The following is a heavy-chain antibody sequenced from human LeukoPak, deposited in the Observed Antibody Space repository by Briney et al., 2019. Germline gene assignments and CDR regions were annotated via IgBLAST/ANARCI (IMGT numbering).Heavy chain of an antibody. CDR1: GFTFRSYW. CDR2: IKPDGSEK. J-gene: IGHJ4*02. CDR3: ARDRSFAY. Sequence: PGGSLRLSCAASGFTFRSYWMSWVRQAPGKGLEWVAYIKPDGSEKYYVDSVRGRFTLSRDNAKNSLYLQMNSLRAEDTAVYCCARDRSFAYWGQGTLVTVSS. V-gene: IGHV3-7*01.